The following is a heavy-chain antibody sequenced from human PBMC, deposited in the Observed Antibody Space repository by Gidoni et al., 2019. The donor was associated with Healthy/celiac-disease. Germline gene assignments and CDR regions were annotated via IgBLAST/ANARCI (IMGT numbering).Heavy chain of an antibody. V-gene: IGHV4-34*01. Sequence: QVQLQQWGAGLLTPSETLSLTCAVYGGSFCGYYWSWIRQPPGKGLEWIGEINHSGSTNYNPSLKSRVTISVDTSKNQFSLKLSSVTAADTAVYYCARVVVRGVIIAVDAFDIWGQGTMVTVSS. D-gene: IGHD3-10*01. J-gene: IGHJ3*02. CDR1: GGSFCGYY. CDR3: ARVVVRGVIIAVDAFDI. CDR2: INHSGST.